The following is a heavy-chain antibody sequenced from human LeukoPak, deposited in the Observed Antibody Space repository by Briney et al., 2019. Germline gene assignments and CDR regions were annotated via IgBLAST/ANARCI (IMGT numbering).Heavy chain of an antibody. CDR2: ISYDGSNK. J-gene: IGHJ4*02. CDR1: GFTFSSYA. D-gene: IGHD1-26*01. Sequence: GGSLRLTCAASGFTFSSYAMHWVRQAPGKGLEWVAVISYDGSNKYYADSVKGRFTISRDNSKNTLYLQMNSLRAEDTAVYYCARVLEWELLGYFDYWGRGTLVTVSS. CDR3: ARVLEWELLGYFDY. V-gene: IGHV3-30*01.